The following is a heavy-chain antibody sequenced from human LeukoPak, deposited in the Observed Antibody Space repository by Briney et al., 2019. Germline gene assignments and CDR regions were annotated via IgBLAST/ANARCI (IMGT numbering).Heavy chain of an antibody. CDR1: GGSFSGYY. CDR3: ARRGSSSSRFNY. J-gene: IGHJ4*02. D-gene: IGHD6-6*01. Sequence: SETLSLTCAVYGGSFSGYYWSWIRHPPGKGLEWIWEINHSGSTNYNPSLKSRVTISVDTSKNQFSLKLSSVTAADTAVYYCARRGSSSSRFNYWGQGTLVTVSS. V-gene: IGHV4-34*01. CDR2: INHSGST.